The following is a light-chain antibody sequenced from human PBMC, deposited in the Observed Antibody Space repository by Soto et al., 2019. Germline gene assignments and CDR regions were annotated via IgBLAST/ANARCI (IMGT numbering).Light chain of an antibody. J-gene: IGKJ1*01. Sequence: DIQMTQSPSSLSASVGDRVTITCRASQTISSYVNWYQQKPGKAPQLLIYSTSTLQRGVPSRFSGSGSGTDFTLIISSLQPEDFATYYCQQSYSAPVTFGQGTRVEF. CDR1: QTISSY. V-gene: IGKV1-39*01. CDR2: STS. CDR3: QQSYSAPVT.